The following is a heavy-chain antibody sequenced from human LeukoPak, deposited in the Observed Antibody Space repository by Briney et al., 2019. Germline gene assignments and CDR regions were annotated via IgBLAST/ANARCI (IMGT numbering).Heavy chain of an antibody. CDR2: INPNSGGT. CDR3: ARDVGMATTTGAFDI. CDR1: GYTFTGYY. J-gene: IGHJ3*02. V-gene: IGHV1-2*02. Sequence: ASVKVSCKASGYTFTGYYMHWVRQAPGQGLEWMGWINPNSGGTNYAQKFQGRVTMTRDTSISTAYMELSRLRSDDTAVYYCARDVGMATTTGAFDIWGQGTMVTVSS. D-gene: IGHD5-24*01.